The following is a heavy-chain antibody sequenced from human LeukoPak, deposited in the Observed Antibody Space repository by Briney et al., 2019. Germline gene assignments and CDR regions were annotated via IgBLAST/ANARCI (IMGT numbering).Heavy chain of an antibody. CDR2: IFSNGDT. Sequence: PVGPLRLSCTASEFTVSRNYMLWVRQAPGKGLEWVSLIFSNGDTHYADSVKGRFTISRDTSKNTVSLQMNTLRVEDTAMYYCTRDQMNYWGQGTLVTVSS. J-gene: IGHJ4*02. D-gene: IGHD5-24*01. CDR3: TRDQMNY. CDR1: EFTVSRNY. V-gene: IGHV3-53*01.